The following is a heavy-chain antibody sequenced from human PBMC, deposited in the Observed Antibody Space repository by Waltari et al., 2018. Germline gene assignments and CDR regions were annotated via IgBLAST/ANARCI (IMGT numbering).Heavy chain of an antibody. J-gene: IGHJ3*02. D-gene: IGHD6-13*01. CDR1: GGSISSHY. V-gene: IGHV4-59*11. CDR3: ARAAAGMGAFDI. CDR2: IYYSGST. Sequence: QVQLQESGPGLVKPSETLSLTCTVSGGSISSHYWSWTRQPPGKGLEWIGYIYYSGSTNYNPSLKSRVTISVDTSKNQFSLKLSSVTAADTAVYYCARAAAGMGAFDIWGQGTMVTVSS.